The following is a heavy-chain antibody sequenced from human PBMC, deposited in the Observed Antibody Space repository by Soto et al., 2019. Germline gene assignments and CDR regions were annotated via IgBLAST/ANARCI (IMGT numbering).Heavy chain of an antibody. CDR2: IYPGDSDT. J-gene: IGHJ3*02. D-gene: IGHD3-22*01. V-gene: IGHV5-51*01. CDR3: ARHAGDSSGYAFDI. Sequence: RGESLKISWKGSGYSFTIYWIGWVRQMPGKGLEWMGIIYPGDSDTRYSPSFQGQVTISTDKSISTAYLQWSSLKASDTAMYYCARHAGDSSGYAFDIWGQGTMVTVSS. CDR1: GYSFTIYW.